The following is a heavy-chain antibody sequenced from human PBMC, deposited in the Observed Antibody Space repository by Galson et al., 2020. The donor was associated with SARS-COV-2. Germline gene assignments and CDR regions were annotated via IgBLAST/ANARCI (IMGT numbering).Heavy chain of an antibody. J-gene: IGHJ4*02. D-gene: IGHD6-19*01. Sequence: GESLKISCTAFRFTFSSYWMSWFRQAPGKGLEWVANIKADGSEEYYVDSVRGRFTISRDNAKSSVFLQMNSLRDEDTAVYYCVKLGTEAGIPSSDWGQGTLVTVT. CDR1: RFTFSSYW. CDR3: VKLGTEAGIPSSD. V-gene: IGHV3-7*05. CDR2: IKADGSEE.